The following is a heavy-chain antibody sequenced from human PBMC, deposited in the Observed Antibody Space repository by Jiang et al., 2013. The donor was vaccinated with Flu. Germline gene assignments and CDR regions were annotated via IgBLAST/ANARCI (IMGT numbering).Heavy chain of an antibody. D-gene: IGHD6-13*01. CDR1: GFTFSSYA. Sequence: VQLVESGGGLVQPGGSLRLSCAASGFTFSSYAMSWVRQAPGKGLEWVSAISGSGGSTYYADSVKGRFTISRDNSKNTLYLQMNSLRAEDTAVYYCAKGDGSSSSREYYFDYWGQGTLVTVSS. CDR3: AKGDGSSSSREYYFDY. J-gene: IGHJ4*02. V-gene: IGHV3-23*04. CDR2: ISGSGGST.